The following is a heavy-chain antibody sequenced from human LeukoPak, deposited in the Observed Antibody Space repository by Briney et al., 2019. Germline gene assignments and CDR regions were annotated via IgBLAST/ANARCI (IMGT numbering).Heavy chain of an antibody. CDR2: INPNSGGT. V-gene: IGHV1-2*02. J-gene: IGHJ4*02. D-gene: IGHD6-6*01. CDR1: GYTFTGYY. Sequence: GASVKVSCKASGYTFTGYYMHWVRQAPGQGLEWMGWINPNSGGTNYAQKFQGRVTMTRDTSISTAYMELSRLRSDDTAVYYCARVTYRSSVMGDDYWARKPWSPSPQ. CDR3: ARVTYRSSVMGDDY.